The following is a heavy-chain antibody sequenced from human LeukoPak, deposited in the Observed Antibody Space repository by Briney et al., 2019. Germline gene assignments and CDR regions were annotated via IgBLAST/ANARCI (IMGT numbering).Heavy chain of an antibody. CDR3: ARVVGATPYYYYGMDV. J-gene: IGHJ6*02. Sequence: GGSLRLSCAASGFTFSSYAMHWVRQAPGKGLEWVAVISYDGSNKYYADSVKGRFTISRDNSKNTLYLQMNSLRAEDTAVYYCARVVGATPYYYYGMDVWGQGTTVTVSS. CDR2: ISYDGSNK. CDR1: GFTFSSYA. V-gene: IGHV3-30*04. D-gene: IGHD1-26*01.